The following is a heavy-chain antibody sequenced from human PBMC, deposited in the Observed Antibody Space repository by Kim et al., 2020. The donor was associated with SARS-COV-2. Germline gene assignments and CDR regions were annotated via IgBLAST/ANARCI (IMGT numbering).Heavy chain of an antibody. CDR3: AREPPPDYGDYYGMDV. V-gene: IGHV4-59*01. Sequence: SLKSRVTISVDTSKNQFSLKLSSVTAADTAVYYCAREPPPDYGDYYGMDVWGQGTTVTVSS. J-gene: IGHJ6*02. D-gene: IGHD4-17*01.